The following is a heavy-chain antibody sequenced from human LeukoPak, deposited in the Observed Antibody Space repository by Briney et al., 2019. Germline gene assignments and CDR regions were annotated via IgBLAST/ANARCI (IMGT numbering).Heavy chain of an antibody. J-gene: IGHJ4*02. Sequence: SETLSLTCTVSSGSISSYYWSWIRQPPGKGLEWIGYICYSGSTNYYPSLKSRVTISVDTSKNQFSLKLRSVTAADTAVYYCAREYSSGWYYFDSWGQGTLVTVSS. CDR1: SGSISSYY. D-gene: IGHD6-19*01. CDR2: ICYSGST. CDR3: AREYSSGWYYFDS. V-gene: IGHV4-59*01.